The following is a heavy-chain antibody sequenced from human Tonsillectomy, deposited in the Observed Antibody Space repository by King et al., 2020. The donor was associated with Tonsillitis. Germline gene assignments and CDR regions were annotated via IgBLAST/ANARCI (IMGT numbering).Heavy chain of an antibody. CDR2: IYYSGST. J-gene: IGHJ2*01. V-gene: IGHV4-39*01. CDR3: ARHAPDEWELLPNWYFDL. CDR1: GGSISSSSYY. D-gene: IGHD1-26*01. Sequence: LQLQESGPGLVKPSETLSLTCTVSGGSISSSSYYWGWIRQPPGKGLEWIGSIYYSGSTYYNPSLKSRVTISVDTSKNQFSLKLSSVTAADTAVYYCARHAPDEWELLPNWYFDLWGRGTLVTVSS.